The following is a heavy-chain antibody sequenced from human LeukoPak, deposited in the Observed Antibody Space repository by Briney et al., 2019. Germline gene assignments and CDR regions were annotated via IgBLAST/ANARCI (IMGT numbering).Heavy chain of an antibody. V-gene: IGHV4-34*01. J-gene: IGHJ4*02. CDR2: INHSGST. CDR1: GGSFSGYY. D-gene: IGHD2-15*01. Sequence: SESLSLTCAVYGGSFSGYYWSWIRPPPGKGLAWIGEINHSGSTNYNPSLKSRVTISVDTSKNQSSLKLSSVTAADTAVYYCARDGGGNFDYWGQGTLVTVSS. CDR3: ARDGGGNFDY.